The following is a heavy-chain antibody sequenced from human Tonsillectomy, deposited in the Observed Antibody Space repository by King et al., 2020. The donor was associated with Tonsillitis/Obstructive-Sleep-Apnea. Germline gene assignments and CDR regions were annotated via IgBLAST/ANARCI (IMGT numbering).Heavy chain of an antibody. CDR2: ISSSSSYI. CDR3: ARGSGDGYNSYDY. Sequence: VQLVESGGGLVKPGGSLRLSCAASGFTFSSYSMNWVRQAPGQGLEWVSSISSSSSYIYYADSVKGRFTISRDNAKNSLYLQMNSLRAEDTAVYYCARGSGDGYNSYDYWGQGTLVTVSS. CDR1: GFTFSSYS. D-gene: IGHD5-24*01. J-gene: IGHJ4*02. V-gene: IGHV3-21*01.